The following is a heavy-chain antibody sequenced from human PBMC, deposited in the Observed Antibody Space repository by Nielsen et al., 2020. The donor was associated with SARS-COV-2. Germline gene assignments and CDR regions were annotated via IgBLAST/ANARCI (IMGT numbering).Heavy chain of an antibody. CDR2: INHSGST. CDR1: GGSFSGYY. Sequence: SETLSLTCAVYGGSFSGYYWSWIRQPPGKGLEWIGEINHSGSTNYNPSLKSRVTISVDTSKNQFSLKLSSVTAADTAVYYCARDTDSVAVDYWGQGTLVTVSS. D-gene: IGHD6-19*01. V-gene: IGHV4-34*01. J-gene: IGHJ4*02. CDR3: ARDTDSVAVDY.